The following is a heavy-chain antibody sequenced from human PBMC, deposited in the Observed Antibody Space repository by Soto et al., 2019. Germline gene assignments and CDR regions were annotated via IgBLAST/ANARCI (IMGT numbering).Heavy chain of an antibody. CDR1: GFTFSDSS. CDR2: IRSKASSNGT. J-gene: IGHJ4*02. D-gene: IGHD2-15*01. CDR3: TLSGGVGGHY. V-gene: IGHV3-73*01. Sequence: GSLSPSCAASGFTFSDSSMHWVRQASGKGLGLVGSIRSKASSNGTAYAASVKGSFTISKDDSKITAYLQMNRRKAEDTAFYYCTLSGGVGGHYWGQGTLVTVSS.